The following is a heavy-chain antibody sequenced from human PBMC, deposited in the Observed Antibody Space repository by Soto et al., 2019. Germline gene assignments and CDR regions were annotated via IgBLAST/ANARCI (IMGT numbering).Heavy chain of an antibody. CDR1: GDSISSGGYS. D-gene: IGHD1-26*01. CDR3: ARGMDGSSYYYWYFDL. V-gene: IGHV4-30-2*01. CDR2: IYHSGNT. Sequence: KPSETLSLTCAVSGDSISSGGYSWSWIRQPPGKGLEWIGYIYHSGNTYYNPSLKSRVTISVDRSKNQFSLKVSSVTAADTAVYYCARGMDGSSYYYWYFDLWGRGTLVTVSS. J-gene: IGHJ2*01.